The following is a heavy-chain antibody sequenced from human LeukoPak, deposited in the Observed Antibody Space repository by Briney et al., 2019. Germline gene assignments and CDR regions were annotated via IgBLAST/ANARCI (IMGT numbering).Heavy chain of an antibody. CDR1: GFTFSSYA. CDR3: ARDAQPMVRGEVTYYFDY. V-gene: IGHV3-64*01. Sequence: GGSLRLSCAASGFTFSSYAMHWVRQAPGKGLEYVSAISSNGGSTYYANSVKGRFTISRDNSKNTLYLQMGSLRAEDMAVHYCARDAQPMVRGEVTYYFDYWGQGTLVTVSS. CDR2: ISSNGGST. J-gene: IGHJ4*02. D-gene: IGHD3-10*01.